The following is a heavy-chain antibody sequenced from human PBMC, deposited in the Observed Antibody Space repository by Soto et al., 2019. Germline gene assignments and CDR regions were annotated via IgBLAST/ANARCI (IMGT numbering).Heavy chain of an antibody. CDR2: INISNGNT. CDR1: GYTFKSYQ. Sequence: QVQLVQSGAEVKKPGASVKVSCKASGYTFKSYQIYWVRQAPGQRLECMGWINISNGNTEYSQNFQGRATMTRDTSANTAYMELSSLRSADTAVYYCARDTDLTLVTTLDYWGQGTPVTVSS. J-gene: IGHJ4*02. D-gene: IGHD4-17*01. V-gene: IGHV1-3*04. CDR3: ARDTDLTLVTTLDY.